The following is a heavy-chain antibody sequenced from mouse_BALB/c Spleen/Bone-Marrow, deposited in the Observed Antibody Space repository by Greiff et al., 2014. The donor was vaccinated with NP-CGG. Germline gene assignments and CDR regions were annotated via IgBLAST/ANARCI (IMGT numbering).Heavy chain of an antibody. J-gene: IGHJ3*01. D-gene: IGHD1-1*01. V-gene: IGHV1-18*01. Sequence: VQLVESGPALVKPGTSMKLSCQSSGSSFTGYTMNWVKQSHGKNLEWIGLIYPYNGGTTYNQKFKGKATFTIDKASSTAYMELLSLTSEDSAVYYCARSDYDGSSYKAWFTYWGQGTLVTVSA. CDR3: ARSDYDGSSYKAWFTY. CDR1: GSSFTGYT. CDR2: IYPYNGGT.